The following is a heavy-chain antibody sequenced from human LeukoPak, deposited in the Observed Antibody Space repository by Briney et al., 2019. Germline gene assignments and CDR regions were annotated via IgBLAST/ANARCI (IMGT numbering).Heavy chain of an antibody. V-gene: IGHV3-7*01. CDR3: ARTGSISGGTFPVSL. CDR1: GFTFSSYW. CDR2: IKRDGSEK. Sequence: GGSLRLSCAASGFTFSSYWMSWVRQAPGRGLEWVANIKRDGSEKYYVDSVKGRFTISRDNAKNSLYLQMNSLRAEDTAVYYCARTGSISGGTFPVSLWGQGTLVTVSS. J-gene: IGHJ4*02. D-gene: IGHD2-15*01.